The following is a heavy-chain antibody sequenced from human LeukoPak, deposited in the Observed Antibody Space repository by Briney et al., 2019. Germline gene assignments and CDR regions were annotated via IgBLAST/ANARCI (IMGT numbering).Heavy chain of an antibody. CDR2: IRYDGSDK. J-gene: IGHJ4*02. V-gene: IGHV3-30*02. D-gene: IGHD3-3*01. CDR1: GFTFRSYG. Sequence: GGSLRLSCAASGFTFRSYGMTWVRQAPGKGLEWVAFIRYDGSDKYYADSVKGRFTISRDNSRNTLYLQMNSLRAEDTTMYYYARGSLAWSGTFDYWGQGTLVTVSS. CDR3: ARGSLAWSGTFDY.